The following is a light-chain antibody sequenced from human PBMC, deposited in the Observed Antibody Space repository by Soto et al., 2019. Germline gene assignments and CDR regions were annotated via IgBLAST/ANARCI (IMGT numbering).Light chain of an antibody. CDR3: SSYTSSSSLV. CDR2: EVS. V-gene: IGLV2-14*01. CDR1: SSDVGGYNY. Sequence: QSVLTQSASVSGSPGQSITISCTGTSSDVGGYNYVSWYQQHPGKAPKVMIYEVSNRPSGVSNRFSGSKSGNTASLTISGLQAEDEADYYCSSYTSSSSLVFGGGTKLTVL. J-gene: IGLJ3*02.